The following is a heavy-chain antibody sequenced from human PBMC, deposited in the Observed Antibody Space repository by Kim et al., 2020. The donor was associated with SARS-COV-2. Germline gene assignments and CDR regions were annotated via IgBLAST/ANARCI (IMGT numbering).Heavy chain of an antibody. CDR3: ARGVGSSWYGGWFDP. J-gene: IGHJ5*02. CDR2: INHSGST. Sequence: SETLSLTCAVYGGSFSGYYWSWIRQPPGKGLEWIGEINHSGSTNYNPSLKSRVTISVDTSKNQFSLKLSSVTAADTAVYYCARGVGSSWYGGWFDPWAQGTLVTVSS. CDR1: GGSFSGYY. V-gene: IGHV4-34*01. D-gene: IGHD6-13*01.